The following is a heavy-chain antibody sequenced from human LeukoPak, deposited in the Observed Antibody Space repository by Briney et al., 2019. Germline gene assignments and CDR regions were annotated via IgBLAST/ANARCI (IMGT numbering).Heavy chain of an antibody. CDR2: INTDGGST. D-gene: IGHD2-15*01. CDR3: AKEEDSRHY. J-gene: IGHJ4*02. Sequence: GGSLRLSCAASGLTFSSYWMHWVRQAPGKGLVWVSRINTDGGSTTYADSVKGRFTISRDNAKNSLYLQMNSLRAEDTAVYYCAKEEDSRHYWGQGTLVTVSS. CDR1: GLTFSSYW. V-gene: IGHV3-74*01.